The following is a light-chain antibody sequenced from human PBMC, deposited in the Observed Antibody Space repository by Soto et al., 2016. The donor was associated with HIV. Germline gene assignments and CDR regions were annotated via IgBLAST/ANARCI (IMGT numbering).Light chain of an antibody. CDR3: QQYYSTPET. J-gene: IGKJ1*01. Sequence: DIQMTQSPSSLSASVGDRVTITCRASQVISNYLAWYQQKPGKAPKLLLYGASRLESGVPSRFSGTGSGAEYILIIGSLQPEDFATYYCQQYYSTPETFGQGTKVEFK. V-gene: IGKV1-NL1*01. CDR1: QVISNY. CDR2: GAS.